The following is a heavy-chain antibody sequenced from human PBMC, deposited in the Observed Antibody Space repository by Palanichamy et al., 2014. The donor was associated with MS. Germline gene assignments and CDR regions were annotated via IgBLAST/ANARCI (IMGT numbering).Heavy chain of an antibody. J-gene: IGHJ5*02. Sequence: EVQLVESGGGLVQPGGSLRLSCAASGFTFSSYWMSWVRQAPGKGLEWVANIKQDGSEKYYVDSVKGRFTISRDNAKNSLYLQMNSLRAEDTAVYYCARDDSGDYGGDPFDPWGQGTLVTVSS. CDR3: ARDDSGDYGGDPFDP. CDR2: IKQDGSEK. D-gene: IGHD4-17*01. CDR1: GFTFSSYW. V-gene: IGHV3-7*01.